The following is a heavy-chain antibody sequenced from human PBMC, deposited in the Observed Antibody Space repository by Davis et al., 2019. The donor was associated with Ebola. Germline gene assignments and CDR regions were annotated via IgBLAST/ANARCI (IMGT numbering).Heavy chain of an antibody. D-gene: IGHD3-3*01. CDR1: GFTFNNYD. CDR2: ISSLTYST. J-gene: IGHJ6*04. V-gene: IGHV3-23*01. Sequence: GGSLRLSCAASGFTFNNYDMSWVRQAPGRGLEWVSAISSLTYSTYYADSVEGRFTISRDNSKKTLYLQMNSLRAEDTALYYCAKSGLSFGVVKYHYGMDVWGKGTTVTVSS. CDR3: AKSGLSFGVVKYHYGMDV.